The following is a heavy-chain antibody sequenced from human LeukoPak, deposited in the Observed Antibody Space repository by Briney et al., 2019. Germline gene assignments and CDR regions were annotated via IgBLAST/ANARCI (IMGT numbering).Heavy chain of an antibody. CDR2: INPSGGST. CDR1: GYTFTSYY. D-gene: IGHD6-19*01. CDR3: ARDLHGRWLVQNNAFDI. J-gene: IGHJ3*02. V-gene: IGHV1-46*01. Sequence: GASVNVSCKASGYTFTSYYMHWVRQAPGQGLEWMGLINPSGGSTSYAQKFQGRVTMTRDTSTSTVYMELSSLRSEDTAVYYCARDLHGRWLVQNNAFDIWGQGTMATVSS.